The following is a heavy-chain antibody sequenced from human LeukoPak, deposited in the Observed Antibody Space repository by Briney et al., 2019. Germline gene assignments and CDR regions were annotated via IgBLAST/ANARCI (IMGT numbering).Heavy chain of an antibody. J-gene: IGHJ5*02. D-gene: IGHD3-3*01. Sequence: ASVKVSCKASGYTFTSYAISWVRQAPGQGLEWMGGIIPIFGTANYAQKFQGRVTITTDESTSTAYMELSSLRSEDTAVYYCARDPYDFWSGKPTDWFDPWGQGTLVTVSS. CDR3: ARDPYDFWSGKPTDWFDP. V-gene: IGHV1-69*05. CDR2: IIPIFGTA. CDR1: GYTFTSYA.